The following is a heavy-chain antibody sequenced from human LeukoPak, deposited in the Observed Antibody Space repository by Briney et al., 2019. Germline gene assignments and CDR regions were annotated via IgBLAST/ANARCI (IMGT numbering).Heavy chain of an antibody. CDR1: GFTFSSYA. V-gene: IGHV3-23*01. J-gene: IGHJ6*02. CDR2: ISGSGGST. D-gene: IGHD5-18*01. CDR3: AKDRGYSYGYETDYYYYVMDV. Sequence: GVLKISCAASGFTFSSYAMSWVRQAPGKGLEWVSAISGSGGSTYYADSVKGRFTISRDNSKNTLYLQMNSLRAEDTAVYYCAKDRGYSYGYETDYYYYVMDVWGQGTPVTVSS.